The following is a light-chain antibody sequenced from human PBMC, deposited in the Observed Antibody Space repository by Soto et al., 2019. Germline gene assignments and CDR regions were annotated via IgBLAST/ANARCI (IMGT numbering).Light chain of an antibody. CDR3: QQYGSSPTT. V-gene: IGKV3-11*01. CDR2: DAS. CDR1: QKISGY. Sequence: DIVLTQSPATLSLSPGQRATLSCRASQKISGYLAWYQQKPGQAPRLLIYDASNRATGIPVRFSGSGSGTDFTLTISSLEPEDFAVYYCQQYGSSPTTFGQGTRLEI. J-gene: IGKJ5*01.